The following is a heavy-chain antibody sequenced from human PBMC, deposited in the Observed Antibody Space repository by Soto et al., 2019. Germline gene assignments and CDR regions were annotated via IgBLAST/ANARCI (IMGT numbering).Heavy chain of an antibody. D-gene: IGHD3-3*01. CDR2: IDNSGST. Sequence: SETLSLTCTVSGGSISNYFCNWIRQPAGKGLEWIGRIDNSGSTNYNPSLKSRITMSADTSRNQFSLKLNSVTAADTAVYYCARGGQDFWSGPFNYWGQGALVTVSS. J-gene: IGHJ4*02. CDR1: GGSISNYF. V-gene: IGHV4-4*07. CDR3: ARGGQDFWSGPFNY.